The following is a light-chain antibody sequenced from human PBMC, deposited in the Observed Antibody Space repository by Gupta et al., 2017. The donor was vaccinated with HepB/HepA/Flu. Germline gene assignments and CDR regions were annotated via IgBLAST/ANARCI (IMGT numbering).Light chain of an antibody. CDR1: QSISTW. CDR3: QQYNSYSGMCS. J-gene: IGKJ2*04. V-gene: IGKV1-5*03. Sequence: DIKLTQSPSTLSVSVGDRVTITCRASQSISTWLAWYQQKPGKAPNLLIYRASTLESGVPSRFSGSGSGTEFTLTISSLQPDDFATYYCQQYNSYSGMCSFGQGTKLEMK. CDR2: RAS.